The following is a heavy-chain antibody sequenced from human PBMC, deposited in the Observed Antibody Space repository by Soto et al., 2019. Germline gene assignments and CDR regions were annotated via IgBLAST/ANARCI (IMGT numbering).Heavy chain of an antibody. D-gene: IGHD4-4*01. J-gene: IGHJ4*03. CDR1: GGSISSGDYY. V-gene: IGHV4-30-4*01. CDR2: IYYSGST. Sequence: SETLSLTCTVSGGSISSGDYYWSWIRQPPGKGLEWIGYIYYSGSTYYNPSLKSRVTISVDTSKNQFSLKLSSVTAADTAVYYCAREGATGTVSDGFDYWGQGTLVTVAS. CDR3: AREGATGTVSDGFDY.